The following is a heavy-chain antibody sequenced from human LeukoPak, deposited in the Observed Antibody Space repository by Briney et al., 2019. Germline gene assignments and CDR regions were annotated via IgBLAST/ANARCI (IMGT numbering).Heavy chain of an antibody. J-gene: IGHJ5*02. V-gene: IGHV4-34*01. Sequence: SETLSLTCAVYGGSFSGYYWSWIRQPPGKGLEWIGEINHSGSTNYNPSLKSRVTISVDTSKNQFSLKLSSVAAADTAVYYCARPRGYSGYEWFNWFDPWGQGTLVTVSS. CDR3: ARPRGYSGYEWFNWFDP. D-gene: IGHD5-12*01. CDR2: INHSGST. CDR1: GGSFSGYY.